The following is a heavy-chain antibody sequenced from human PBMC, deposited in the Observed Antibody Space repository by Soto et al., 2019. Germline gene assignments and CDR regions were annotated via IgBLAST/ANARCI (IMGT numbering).Heavy chain of an antibody. CDR3: ARVYSYGMDV. Sequence: DVHLLESGGGLVQPGGSLRLSCAASGFTFSRYSMNWVRQAPGKGLEWVSYISSSGSPIYYADSVKGRFTISRDNAKNSLYLQINSLRDEDTAVYYCARVYSYGMDVWGQGTTVTVSS. CDR2: ISSSGSPI. CDR1: GFTFSRYS. V-gene: IGHV3-48*02. D-gene: IGHD2-8*01. J-gene: IGHJ6*02.